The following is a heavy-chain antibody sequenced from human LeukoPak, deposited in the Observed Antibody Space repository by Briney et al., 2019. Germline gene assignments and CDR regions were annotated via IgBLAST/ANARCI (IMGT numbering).Heavy chain of an antibody. CDR2: ISYDGSNR. CDR1: GFTFSSYA. CDR3: AKGKDYYLDY. V-gene: IGHV3-30*04. Sequence: GGSLRLSCAASGFTFSSYAMHWVRQAPGKGLEWVAAISYDGSNRYYADSVKGRFTISRDNSKNTLYVQMNSLRAEDTAVYYCAKGKDYYLDYWGQGTLVTVSS. J-gene: IGHJ4*02. D-gene: IGHD3-10*01.